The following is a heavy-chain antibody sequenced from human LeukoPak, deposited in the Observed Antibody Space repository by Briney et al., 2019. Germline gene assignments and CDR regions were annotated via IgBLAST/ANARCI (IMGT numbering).Heavy chain of an antibody. D-gene: IGHD6-13*01. CDR3: AKWEVAAAGTGFDP. J-gene: IGHJ5*02. V-gene: IGHV3-30*18. CDR1: GFTFSSYG. Sequence: GGSLRLSCAASGFTFSSYGMHWVRQAPGKGLEWVAVISYDGSNKYYADSVKGRFTISRDNSKNTLYLQMNSLRAEDTAVYYCAKWEVAAAGTGFDPWGQGTLVTVSS. CDR2: ISYDGSNK.